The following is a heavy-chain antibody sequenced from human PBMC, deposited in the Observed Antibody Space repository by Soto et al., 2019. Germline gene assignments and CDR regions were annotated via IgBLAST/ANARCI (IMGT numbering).Heavy chain of an antibody. D-gene: IGHD4-4*01. V-gene: IGHV4-59*01. CDR1: EGSIRGYY. CDR2: FHYTGIS. J-gene: IGHJ4*02. CDR3: ARGASNWQYFDY. Sequence: LSLTCTVSEGSIRGYYWSWIRQPTGKGLEWIGYFHYTGISNYNSSLKSRVTMSLDTSKSQFSLKLSSVSAADTAIYYCARGASNWQYFDYWGQGALVSVSS.